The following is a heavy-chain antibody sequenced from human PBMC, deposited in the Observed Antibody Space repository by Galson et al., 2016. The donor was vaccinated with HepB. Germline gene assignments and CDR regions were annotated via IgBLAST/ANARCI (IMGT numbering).Heavy chain of an antibody. CDR2: TSYDGSNK. V-gene: IGHV3-30*04. D-gene: IGHD3-10*01. CDR3: ASLNYYGSGSYLEDFDY. CDR1: GFTFSHYA. J-gene: IGHJ4*02. Sequence: SLRLSCAASGFTFSHYAMHWVRQAPGKGLEWVALTSYDGSNKYYADSVKGRFTISRDNSKNTLYLQMNSLRPEDTAVYYCASLNYYGSGSYLEDFDYWGQGTLVTVSS.